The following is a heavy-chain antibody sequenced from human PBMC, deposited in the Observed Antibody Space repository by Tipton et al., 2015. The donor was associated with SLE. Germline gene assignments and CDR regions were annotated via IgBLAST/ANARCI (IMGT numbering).Heavy chain of an antibody. CDR1: GGSISSYY. J-gene: IGHJ4*02. Sequence: TLSLTCTVSGGSISSYYWSWIRQPPGKGLAWIGYIYYSGSTNYNPSLKRRVTISVDTSKNQFSLTLSSVTAADTAVYYCARHNGDFDYWGQGTLVTVSS. D-gene: IGHD4-17*01. CDR2: IYYSGST. V-gene: IGHV4-59*08. CDR3: ARHNGDFDY.